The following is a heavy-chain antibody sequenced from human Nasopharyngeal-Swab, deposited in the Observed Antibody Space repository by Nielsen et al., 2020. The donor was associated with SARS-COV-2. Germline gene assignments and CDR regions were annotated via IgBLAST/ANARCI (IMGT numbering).Heavy chain of an antibody. D-gene: IGHD2-21*02. CDR1: GYTFTGYY. V-gene: IGHV1-2*04. Sequence: ASVQVSFKASGYTFTGYYMHWVRQAPGQRLEWMGWIKPNSGGTNYSQKFQGWVTMTRDTSISTAYMELSRLRSDDTAVYYCARSHIVVVTDAFDIWGQGTMVTVSS. J-gene: IGHJ3*02. CDR3: ARSHIVVVTDAFDI. CDR2: IKPNSGGT.